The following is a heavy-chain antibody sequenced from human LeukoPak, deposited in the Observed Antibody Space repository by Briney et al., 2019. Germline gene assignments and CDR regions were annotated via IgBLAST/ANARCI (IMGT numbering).Heavy chain of an antibody. J-gene: IGHJ4*02. CDR1: GFTFSSYA. D-gene: IGHD3-3*01. CDR3: ARAGVLRFLEWLLSPFDY. Sequence: HPGGSLRLSCAASGFTFSSYAMHWVRQAPGKGLEGVAVISYDGSNKYYADSAKGRFTISRDNSKNTLYLQMNSLRAEDTAVYYCARAGVLRFLEWLLSPFDYWGQGTLVTVSS. CDR2: ISYDGSNK. V-gene: IGHV3-30-3*01.